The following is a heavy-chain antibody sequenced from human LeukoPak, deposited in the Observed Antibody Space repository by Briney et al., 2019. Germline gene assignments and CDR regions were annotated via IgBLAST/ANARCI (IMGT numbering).Heavy chain of an antibody. CDR3: ATTYYYDSSGYYTGAFDI. J-gene: IGHJ3*02. D-gene: IGHD3-22*01. V-gene: IGHV3-30*03. CDR2: ISYDGSNK. CDR1: GFTFSSYG. Sequence: QPGGSLRLSCAASGFTFSSYGMHWVRQAPGKGLEWVAVISYDGSNKYYADSVKGRFTISRDNSKNTLYLQMNSLRAEDTAVYYCATTYYYDSSGYYTGAFDIWGQGTMVTVSS.